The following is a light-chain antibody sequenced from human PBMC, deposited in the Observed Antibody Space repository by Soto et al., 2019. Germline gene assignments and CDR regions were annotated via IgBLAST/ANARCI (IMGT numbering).Light chain of an antibody. CDR2: EVS. Sequence: QSALTQPPSASGSPGQSVTISCTGTSSDVGGYNYFSWYQQHPGKAPKLMMYEVSKRPSGVPDRFSGSKSGNTASLTVSGLQAEDEADYYCSSYAGSNNLVFGGGTKLTVL. CDR3: SSYAGSNNLV. CDR1: SSDVGGYNY. J-gene: IGLJ2*01. V-gene: IGLV2-8*01.